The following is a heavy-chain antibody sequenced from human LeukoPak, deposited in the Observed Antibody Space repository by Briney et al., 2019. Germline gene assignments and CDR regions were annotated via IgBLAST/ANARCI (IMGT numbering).Heavy chain of an antibody. CDR2: ISYDGSHK. CDR3: TRGLGKYCSGGSCYSTVGFDY. Sequence: PGRSLRLSCAASGFTFSNYAIHWVRQAPGKGLEWVAVISYDGSHKYYADSVKGRFTISRDNSKNTLSLQINSLRAEDTAVYYCTRGLGKYCSGGSCYSTVGFDYWGQGTLVTVSS. J-gene: IGHJ4*02. D-gene: IGHD2-15*01. CDR1: GFTFSNYA. V-gene: IGHV3-30-3*01.